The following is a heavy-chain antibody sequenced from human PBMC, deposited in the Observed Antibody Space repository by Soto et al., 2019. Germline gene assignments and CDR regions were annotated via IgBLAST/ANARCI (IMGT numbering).Heavy chain of an antibody. Sequence: QVQLVESGGGVVQPGRSLRLSCAASGFTFNSYGMHWVRQAPGRGLEWVALIWYDGNTKYYADSVKGRFTISRDNSKNTLYLQMDSLRAEDTAVYYCARVDRGSSLFYYYYGMDVWGQGTTVTVSS. V-gene: IGHV3-33*01. CDR3: ARVDRGSSLFYYYYGMDV. D-gene: IGHD6-6*01. CDR1: GFTFNSYG. CDR2: IWYDGNTK. J-gene: IGHJ6*02.